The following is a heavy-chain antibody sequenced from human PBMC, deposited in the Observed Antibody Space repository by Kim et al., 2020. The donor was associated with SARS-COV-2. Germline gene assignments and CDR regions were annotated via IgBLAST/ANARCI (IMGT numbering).Heavy chain of an antibody. CDR3: ARGRTHGSGSYYSGVYFDY. Sequence: SRVTISVDTSKNQFSLKLSSVTAADTAVYYCARGRTHGSGSYYSGVYFDYWGQGTLVTVSS. J-gene: IGHJ4*02. V-gene: IGHV4-34*01. D-gene: IGHD3-10*01.